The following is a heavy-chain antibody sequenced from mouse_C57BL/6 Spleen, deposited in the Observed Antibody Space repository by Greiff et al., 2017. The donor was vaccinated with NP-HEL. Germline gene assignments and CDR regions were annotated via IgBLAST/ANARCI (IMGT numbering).Heavy chain of an antibody. CDR3: ARIKTIEETYLYY. V-gene: IGHV1S81*02. J-gene: IGHJ2*01. CDR2: TNPTNGRT. CDR1: GYTFTSYW. Sequence: VQLQQSGAELVKAGASVKMSCKASGYTFTSYWMHWVKQRLGQGLEWFAETNPTNGRTYYNEKFKSKATLTVDKSSSTAYMLLSGPTFEDSAVYYSARIKTIEETYLYYWCGGTTLTVSS.